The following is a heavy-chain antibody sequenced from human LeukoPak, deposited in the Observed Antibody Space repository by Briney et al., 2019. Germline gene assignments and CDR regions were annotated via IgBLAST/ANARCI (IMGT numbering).Heavy chain of an antibody. V-gene: IGHV1-2*06. J-gene: IGHJ5*02. CDR1: GYTFTGYY. D-gene: IGHD3-10*01. CDR3: ARDPYVSGSYGWLDP. CDR2: INPNSGDT. Sequence: ASVKVSCKASGYTFTGYYIHWVRQAPGQGLEWMGRINPNSGDTNYAQEFQGRVTMTRDTSISTAYMELSNLSSDDTAVYYCARDPYVSGSYGWLDPWGQGTLVTVSS.